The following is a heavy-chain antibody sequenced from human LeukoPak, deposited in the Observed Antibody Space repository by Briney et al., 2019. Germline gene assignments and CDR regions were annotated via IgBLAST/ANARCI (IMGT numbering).Heavy chain of an antibody. Sequence: GGSPRLSCAASGFTFDDYAMHWVRQAPGKGLEWVSGISWNSGSIGYADSVKGRFTISRDNAKNSLYLQMNSLRAEDTAVYYCAELGITMIGGVWGKGTTVTIPS. CDR1: GFTFDDYA. CDR3: AELGITMIGGV. D-gene: IGHD3-10*02. CDR2: ISWNSGSI. V-gene: IGHV3-9*01. J-gene: IGHJ6*04.